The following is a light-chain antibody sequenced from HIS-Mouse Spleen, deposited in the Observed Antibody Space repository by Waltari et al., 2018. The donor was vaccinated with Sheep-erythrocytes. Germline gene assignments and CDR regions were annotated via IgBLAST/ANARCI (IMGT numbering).Light chain of an antibody. CDR2: DVS. J-gene: IGLJ3*02. Sequence: QSALTQPRSVPGSPGQSVTIPCTGTSSDVGGYNYFSWYQQHPGKAPKLMIYDVSKRPSGVPDRFSGSNAGNTASLTISGLQTEDEADYYCCSYAGSYTFWVFGGGTKLTVL. CDR3: CSYAGSYTFWV. CDR1: SSDVGGYNY. V-gene: IGLV2-11*01.